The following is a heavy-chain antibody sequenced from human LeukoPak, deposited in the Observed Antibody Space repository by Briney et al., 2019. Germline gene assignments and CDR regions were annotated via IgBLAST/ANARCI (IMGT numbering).Heavy chain of an antibody. V-gene: IGHV3-48*03. D-gene: IGHD1-26*01. Sequence: GGSLRLSCAASGFTFSSYEMNWVRQAPGKGLEWVSYISSSSSNIYYADSVKGRFTISIDNAKNSLYLQMNSLRAEDTAVYYCSREGGEWELLRTFDYWGQGTLVTASS. CDR3: SREGGEWELLRTFDY. CDR1: GFTFSSYE. J-gene: IGHJ4*02. CDR2: ISSSSSNI.